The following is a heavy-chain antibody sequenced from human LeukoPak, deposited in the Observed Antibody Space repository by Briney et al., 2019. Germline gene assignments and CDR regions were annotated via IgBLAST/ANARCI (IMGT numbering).Heavy chain of an antibody. CDR1: GASVSSYY. D-gene: IGHD3-10*01. V-gene: IGHV4-59*02. CDR3: ARDSGSEDAFDI. Sequence: SETLSLTCTVSGASVSSYYWSWIRQPPGKGLEWIGYIYYSGIINYNPSLKSRVTISVDTSKNQFSLKLSSVTAADTAVYYCARDSGSEDAFDIWGQGTMATVSS. CDR2: IYYSGII. J-gene: IGHJ3*02.